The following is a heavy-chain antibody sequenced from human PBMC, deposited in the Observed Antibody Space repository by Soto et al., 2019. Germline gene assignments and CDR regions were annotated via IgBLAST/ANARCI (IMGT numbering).Heavy chain of an antibody. CDR1: GDMFRNSA. CDR2: IIPLFRKT. Sequence: QVQWVQSGAEVKRPGSSVKVSCKASGDMFRNSAFTWVRQAPGQGLAWMGVIIPLFRKTNVAQKFQGRVTVTADESTSSLYMEVSSLTSEDTAVYYCARARLSNGDPNIYFFYGLDVWGQGTTITVSS. V-gene: IGHV1-69*01. J-gene: IGHJ6*02. D-gene: IGHD3-10*01. CDR3: ARARLSNGDPNIYFFYGLDV.